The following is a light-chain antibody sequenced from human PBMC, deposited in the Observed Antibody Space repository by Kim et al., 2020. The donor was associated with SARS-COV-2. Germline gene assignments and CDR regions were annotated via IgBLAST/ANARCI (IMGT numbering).Light chain of an antibody. V-gene: IGLV1-47*01. J-gene: IGLJ2*01. Sequence: ELTQPPSASGTPGQRVTISCSGSSSNIGSNYVYWYQQLPGTAPKLLIYRNNQRPSGVPDRFSGSKSGTSASLAISGLRSEDEADYYCAAWDDSLSGPVFGGGTQLTV. CDR2: RNN. CDR1: SSNIGSNY. CDR3: AAWDDSLSGPV.